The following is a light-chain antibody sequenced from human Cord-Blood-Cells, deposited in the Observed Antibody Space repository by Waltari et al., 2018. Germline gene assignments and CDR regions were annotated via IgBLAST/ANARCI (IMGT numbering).Light chain of an antibody. J-gene: IGLJ1*01. Sequence: QSALTQPASVSGSPGQSITIPCTGTSSGVGGYNYVSWYQQHPGKAPKLMIYDVSNRPSGVSNRFSGSKSGNTASLTISGLQAEDEADYYCSSYTSSSTLDVFGTGTKVTVL. V-gene: IGLV2-14*01. CDR3: SSYTSSSTLDV. CDR1: SSGVGGYNY. CDR2: DVS.